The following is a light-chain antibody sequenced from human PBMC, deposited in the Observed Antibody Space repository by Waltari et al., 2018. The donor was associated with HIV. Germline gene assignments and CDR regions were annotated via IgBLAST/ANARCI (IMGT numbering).Light chain of an antibody. J-gene: IGLJ2*01. CDR3: QSYDRSLSASVV. Sequence: QSVLTQPPSVSGAPGQRVTISCTGGSSNIGADYDVHWYQQIPGTAPKLLISGNKNRPSGVPERFSASKSGASASLAITGLQAEDEGDYFCQSYDRSLSASVVFGGGTKLTVL. CDR1: SSNIGADYD. V-gene: IGLV1-40*01. CDR2: GNK.